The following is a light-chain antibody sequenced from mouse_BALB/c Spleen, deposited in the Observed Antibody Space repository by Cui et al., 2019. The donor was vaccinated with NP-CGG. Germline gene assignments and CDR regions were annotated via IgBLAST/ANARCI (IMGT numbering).Light chain of an antibody. CDR2: GTN. CDR3: ALWYSNHFV. J-gene: IGLJ1*01. CDR1: TGAVTTSNY. Sequence: QESSLTTSPGETVTLTCRSSTGAVTTSNYANCVQEKPDHLFTGLIGGTNNRAPGVPARFSGSLIGDKAALTITGAQTEDEAIYFCALWYSNHFVFGGGTKLTVL. V-gene: IGLV1*01.